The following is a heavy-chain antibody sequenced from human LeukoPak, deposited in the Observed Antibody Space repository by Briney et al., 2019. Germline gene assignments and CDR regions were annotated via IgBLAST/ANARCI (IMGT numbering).Heavy chain of an antibody. CDR2: ISSNGGST. CDR1: GFTFSSYA. Sequence: GGSLRLSCAASGFTFSSYAMDWVRQAPGKGMEYVSAISSNGGSTYYANSVKGRFTISRDNSKNTLYLQMGSLRAEDMAVYYCARDPARGDYWGQGTLVTVSS. CDR3: ARDPARGDY. J-gene: IGHJ4*02. V-gene: IGHV3-64*01.